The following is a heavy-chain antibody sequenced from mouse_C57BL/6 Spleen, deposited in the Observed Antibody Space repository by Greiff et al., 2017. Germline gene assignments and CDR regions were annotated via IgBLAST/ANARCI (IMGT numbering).Heavy chain of an antibody. CDR3: APFYDYDPAGFAY. Sequence: EVQLQQSGPELVKPGASVKISCKASGYTFTDYYMNWVKQSHGKSLEWIGDINPNNGGTSYNQKFKGKATLTVDKSSSTAYMELRSLTSEDSAVYYCAPFYDYDPAGFAYWGQGTLVTVSA. CDR1: GYTFTDYY. J-gene: IGHJ3*01. CDR2: INPNNGGT. D-gene: IGHD2-4*01. V-gene: IGHV1-26*01.